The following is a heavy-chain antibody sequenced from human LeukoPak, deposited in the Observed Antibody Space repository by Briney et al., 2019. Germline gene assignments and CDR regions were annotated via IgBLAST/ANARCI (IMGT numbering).Heavy chain of an antibody. CDR2: ISYDGRNK. CDR1: GFTFSSYA. V-gene: IGHV3-30*04. J-gene: IGHJ5*02. D-gene: IGHD4-17*01. CDR3: ARGSWRFDNGDSGFDP. Sequence: GGSLRLSCAASGFTFSSYAIHWVRQAPGKGLEWVAVISYDGRNKNYADSVKGRFTISRDNSKNTLYLQMNSLRTEDTAVYYCARGSWRFDNGDSGFDPWGQGTLVTVSP.